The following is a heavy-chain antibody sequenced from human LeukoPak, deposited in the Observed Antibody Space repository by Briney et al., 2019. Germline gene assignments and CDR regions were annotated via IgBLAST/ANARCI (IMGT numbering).Heavy chain of an antibody. CDR3: AREFTMVRGVIITVGY. V-gene: IGHV3-30-3*01. J-gene: IGHJ4*02. CDR1: GFTFSSYA. CDR2: ISYDGSNK. Sequence: GGSLRPSCAASGFTFSSYAMHWVRQAPGKGLEWVAVISYDGSNKYYADSVKGRFTISRDNSKNTLYLQMNSLRAEDTAVYYCAREFTMVRGVIITVGYWGQGTLVTVSS. D-gene: IGHD3-10*01.